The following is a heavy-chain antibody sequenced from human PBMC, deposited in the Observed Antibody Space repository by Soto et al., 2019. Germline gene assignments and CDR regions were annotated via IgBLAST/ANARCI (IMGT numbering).Heavy chain of an antibody. V-gene: IGHV3-64D*06. CDR3: VKILQYSNGLPH. D-gene: IGHD5-18*01. CDR2: INSNGGST. CDR1: GFTFSSYA. Sequence: GGSLRLSCSASGFTFSSYAMHWVRQAPGKGLEYVSAINSNGGSTYYADSVKGRFTISRDNSKNTLYLQMSSLRAEDTAVYYCVKILQYSNGLPHLGQGTLVTVS. J-gene: IGHJ4*02.